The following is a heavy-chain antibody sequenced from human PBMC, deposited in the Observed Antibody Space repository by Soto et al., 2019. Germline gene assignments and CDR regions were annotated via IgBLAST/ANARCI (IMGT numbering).Heavy chain of an antibody. J-gene: IGHJ4*02. Sequence: ASVKVSCKVSGYTLTELSMHWVRQAPGKGLEWMGGFDPEDGETIYAQKFQGRVTMTEDTSTDTAYMELSSLRSEDTAVYYCATINGIAAAGTYAYWGQRTLVTVSS. V-gene: IGHV1-24*01. CDR1: GYTLTELS. D-gene: IGHD6-13*01. CDR3: ATINGIAAAGTYAY. CDR2: FDPEDGET.